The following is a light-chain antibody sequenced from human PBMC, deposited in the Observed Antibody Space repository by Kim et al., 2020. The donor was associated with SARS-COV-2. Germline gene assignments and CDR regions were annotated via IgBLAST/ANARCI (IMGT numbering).Light chain of an antibody. V-gene: IGLV2-14*03. Sequence: GQWVTMCGAGSSSDVGADNDVSWYGQEPGEAPKLMSDEVTNGPAGGCNRFGGGKSGNTAYLSISGLQAEDEAEDYCSSDSSRSRDVCGTGAKVTVL. J-gene: IGLJ1*01. CDR2: EVT. CDR1: SSDVGADND. CDR3: SSDSSRSRDV.